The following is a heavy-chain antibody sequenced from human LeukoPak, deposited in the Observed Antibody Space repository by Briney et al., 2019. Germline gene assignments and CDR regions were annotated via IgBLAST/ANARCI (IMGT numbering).Heavy chain of an antibody. CDR3: ARIVGSEGYSSGWYDY. V-gene: IGHV4-61*02. CDR1: GDSISAGNYY. Sequence: SETLSLTCTVSGDSISAGNYYWSWIRQPAGKGLEWVGRAYDTGSTWHSPSLKDRVTISIDTSKNQFSVNLNSVTAADTAVYFCARIVGSEGYSSGWYDYWGPGILVTVCS. CDR2: AYDTGST. J-gene: IGHJ4*02. D-gene: IGHD6-19*01.